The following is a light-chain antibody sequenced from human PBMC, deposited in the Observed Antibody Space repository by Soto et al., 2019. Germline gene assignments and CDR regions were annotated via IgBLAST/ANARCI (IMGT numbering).Light chain of an antibody. CDR1: QSLLHSNGYNY. Sequence: DIVMTQSPLSLPVTPGEPASISCRSSQSLLHSNGYNYLDWYLQKPGQPPQLLISLGSNRASGVPDRFSGSGSGTDFTLKIITVEAEDVGVYYCMQTLQTPVTFGGGTKV. J-gene: IGKJ4*01. CDR3: MQTLQTPVT. CDR2: LGS. V-gene: IGKV2-28*01.